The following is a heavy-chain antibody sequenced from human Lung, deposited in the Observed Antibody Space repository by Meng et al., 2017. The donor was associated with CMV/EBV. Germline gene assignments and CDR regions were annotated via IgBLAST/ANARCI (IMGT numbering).Heavy chain of an antibody. D-gene: IGHD3-9*01. V-gene: IGHV3-30*01. J-gene: IGHJ3*01. CDR2: VSYDGSDK. CDR3: ATSLVKALDALDL. CDR1: GFIFDNYA. Sequence: GGSLRLXCVASGFIFDNYALHWVRQAPGKGLQWVAVVSYDGSDKYVADSVNGRYTVSRDNSKNTLSLQMNRLRVDDTAVYYCATSLVKALDALDLWGQGTMVTVSS.